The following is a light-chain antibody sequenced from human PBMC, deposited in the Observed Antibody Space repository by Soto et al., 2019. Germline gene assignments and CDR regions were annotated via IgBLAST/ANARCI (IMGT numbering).Light chain of an antibody. V-gene: IGKV3-20*01. CDR2: GAS. CDR3: HHYGGSPPFT. CDR1: QTISSSY. Sequence: ELVLTQSPGTLSLSPGERATLSCRASQTISSSYLAWYQQRPGQAPRLLIYGASNRATGIPDRFIGSGSGTDFTLTISRLEPEDFAVFYCHHYGGSPPFTFGQGTKVDIK. J-gene: IGKJ2*01.